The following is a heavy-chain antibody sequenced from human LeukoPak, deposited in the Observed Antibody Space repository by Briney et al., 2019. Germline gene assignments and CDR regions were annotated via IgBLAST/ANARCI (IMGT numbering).Heavy chain of an antibody. CDR3: ARVVVAATRSEYYFDY. J-gene: IGHJ4*02. CDR1: GGTFSSYA. CDR2: IIPIFGTA. Sequence: SVKVSCKASGGTFSSYAISWVRQAPGQGLEWMGGIIPIFGTANYAQKFQGRVTITADESTSTAYMELSSLRSEDTAVYYCARVVVAATRSEYYFDYWGQGTLVTVSS. V-gene: IGHV1-69*13. D-gene: IGHD2-15*01.